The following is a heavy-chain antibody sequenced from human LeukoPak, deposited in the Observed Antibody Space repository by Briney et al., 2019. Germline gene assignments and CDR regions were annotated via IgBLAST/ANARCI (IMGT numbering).Heavy chain of an antibody. CDR3: ARQFRAKSNPLDS. J-gene: IGHJ4*02. V-gene: IGHV3-48*04. Sequence: GGSLRLSCAASGFTFNDYSMNWVRQAPGKGLEWISCISPRSRTISYADSVRGRFTVSRDNAKNSLLLQMNSLRAGDTAVYYCARQFRAKSNPLDSWGQGTLVTVSS. CDR2: ISPRSRTI. CDR1: GFTFNDYS.